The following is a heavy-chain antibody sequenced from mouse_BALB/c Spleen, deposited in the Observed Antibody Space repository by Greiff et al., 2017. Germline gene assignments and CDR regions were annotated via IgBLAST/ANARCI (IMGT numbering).Heavy chain of an antibody. V-gene: IGHV1-5*01. CDR1: GYTFTSYW. CDR3: TRVSLYYGNYGAMDY. J-gene: IGHJ4*01. CDR2: IYPGNSDT. D-gene: IGHD2-1*01. Sequence: EVQLQQSGTVLARPGASVKMSCKASGYTFTSYWMHWVNQRPGQGLEWIGAIYPGNSDTSYNQKFKGKAKLTAVTSTSTAYMELSSLTNEDSAVYYCTRVSLYYGNYGAMDYWGQGTSVTVSS.